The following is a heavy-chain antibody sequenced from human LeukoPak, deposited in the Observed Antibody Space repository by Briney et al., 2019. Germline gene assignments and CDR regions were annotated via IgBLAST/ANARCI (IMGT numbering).Heavy chain of an antibody. CDR3: ARDPLYCSGTSCYDY. CDR1: GFTFSDYY. D-gene: IGHD2-2*01. CDR2: ISSSSSYT. J-gene: IGHJ4*02. Sequence: GGSLRLSCAASGFTFSDYYMSWIRQAPGKGLEWVSYISSSSSYTNYADSVKGRFTISRDNAKNSLYLQMNSLRAEDTAVYYCARDPLYCSGTSCYDYWGQGTLVTVSS. V-gene: IGHV3-11*05.